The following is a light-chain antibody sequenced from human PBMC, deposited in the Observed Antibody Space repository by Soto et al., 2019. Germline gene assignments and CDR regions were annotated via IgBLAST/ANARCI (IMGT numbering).Light chain of an antibody. J-gene: IGLJ1*01. CDR2: DFS. CDR1: SSDVGGYIY. Sequence: QSVLTQPRSVSGSPGQSVTISCTGASSDVGGYIYVSWYQQHPGKAPKLIIFDFSRRPAGVPDRFSGSKSGNTASLTISGLQAEDEGDYYCCSYAGTYSFIFGTGTKLTVL. V-gene: IGLV2-11*01. CDR3: CSYAGTYSFI.